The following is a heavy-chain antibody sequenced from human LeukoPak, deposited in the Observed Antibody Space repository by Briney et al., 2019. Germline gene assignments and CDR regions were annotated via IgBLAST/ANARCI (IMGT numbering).Heavy chain of an antibody. CDR1: GFTVSSNY. V-gene: IGHV3-53*01. CDR3: ARGQYYDFWSGYRRTHNWFDP. Sequence: PGGSLRLSCAASGFTVSSNYMSWVRQAPGKGLEWVSVIYSGGSTYYADSVKGRFTISRDNSKNTLYLQMNSLRAEDTAVYYCARGQYYDFWSGYRRTHNWFDPWGQGTLVTVSS. CDR2: IYSGGST. D-gene: IGHD3-3*01. J-gene: IGHJ5*02.